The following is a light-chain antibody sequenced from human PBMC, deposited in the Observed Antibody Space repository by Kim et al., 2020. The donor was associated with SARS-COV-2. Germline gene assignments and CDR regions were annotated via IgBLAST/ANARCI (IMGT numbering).Light chain of an antibody. Sequence: SPGERAILSCRASQSVSNYLAWYQQKPGQAPRLLIYDASNRATGIPARFSGSGSGTDFTLTISSLEPEDFAVYYCQQRSNWPPLAFGGGTKVDIK. CDR2: DAS. CDR3: QQRSNWPPLA. CDR1: QSVSNY. V-gene: IGKV3-11*01. J-gene: IGKJ4*01.